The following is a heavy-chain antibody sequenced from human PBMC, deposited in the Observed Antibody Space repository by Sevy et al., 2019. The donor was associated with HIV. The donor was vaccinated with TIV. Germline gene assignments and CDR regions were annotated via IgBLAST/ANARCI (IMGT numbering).Heavy chain of an antibody. Sequence: ASVKVSCKVSGYSLTDLSMHWVRQAPEIGLEWMGRFDPEDGETIYAQKFQGRVTMTEDTSRDTAYMELSSLRSEDTAMYYCATTREYYSDNSGYIDYWGQGTLVTVSS. CDR3: ATTREYYSDNSGYIDY. D-gene: IGHD3-22*01. J-gene: IGHJ4*02. V-gene: IGHV1-24*01. CDR1: GYSLTDLS. CDR2: FDPEDGET.